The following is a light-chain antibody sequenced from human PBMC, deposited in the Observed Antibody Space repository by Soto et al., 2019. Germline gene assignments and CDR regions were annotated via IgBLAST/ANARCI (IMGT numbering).Light chain of an antibody. V-gene: IGLV7-46*01. CDR1: TGTVTSGHY. Sequence: QAVVTQEPSLTVSPGGTVTLTCDSKTGTVTSGHYPYWFQQRPGQAPRTLIYDTTNRHSWTPGRFSGSLLGGKAALTLSGAQPEDEAEYFCMLYYNTVGLVFGGGTKLTVL. CDR3: MLYYNTVGLV. J-gene: IGLJ3*02. CDR2: DTT.